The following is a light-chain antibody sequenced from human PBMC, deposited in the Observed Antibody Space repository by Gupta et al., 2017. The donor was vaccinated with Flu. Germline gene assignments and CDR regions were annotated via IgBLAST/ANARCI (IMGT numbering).Light chain of an antibody. CDR3: QQAKAFPFT. V-gene: IGKV1-12*01. J-gene: IGKJ2*01. CDR1: EAISSW. CDR2: TAS. Sequence: GDRVTISCRASEAISSWLAWYQQKPGKAPKLLIYTASTLQTGVPSRFSGSGSGTNVTLTIRSLQPEDFATYSCQQAKAFPFTFGQGTKLEIK.